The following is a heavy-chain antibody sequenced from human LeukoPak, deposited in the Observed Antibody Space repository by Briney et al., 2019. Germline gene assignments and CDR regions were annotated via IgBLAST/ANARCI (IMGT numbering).Heavy chain of an antibody. CDR2: VIPIFGTA. D-gene: IGHD3-9*01. J-gene: IGHJ6*03. CDR3: ARGALRYFDWLLPEGYYYYYYMDV. CDR1: GGTFIIYA. Sequence: AVKVSSKASGGTFIIYAIRWVRQAPGQGQEWMGGVIPIFGTANYAQNFQGRVTLTTDESPSTAYMELSSLRSEDTAVYYCARGALRYFDWLLPEGYYYYYYMDVWGKGTTVTVSS. V-gene: IGHV1-69*05.